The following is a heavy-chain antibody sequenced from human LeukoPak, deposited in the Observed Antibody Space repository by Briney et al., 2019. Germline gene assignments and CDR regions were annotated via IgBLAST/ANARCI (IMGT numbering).Heavy chain of an antibody. CDR3: ARHTGGWGYFDY. CDR2: IYYSGST. D-gene: IGHD7-27*01. J-gene: IGHJ4*02. Sequence: SETLSLTCTVSGGSISSYYWSWIRQPPGKGLEWIGYIYYSGSTNYNPSLKSRVTISVDTSKNQFSLKLSSVTAADTAVYYCARHTGGWGYFDYWGQGTLVTVSS. V-gene: IGHV4-59*08. CDR1: GGSISSYY.